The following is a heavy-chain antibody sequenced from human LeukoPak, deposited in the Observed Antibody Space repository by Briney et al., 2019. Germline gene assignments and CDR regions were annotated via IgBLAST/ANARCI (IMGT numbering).Heavy chain of an antibody. CDR3: AKDLSYYDILTGFDY. V-gene: IGHV3-53*01. J-gene: IGHJ4*02. CDR2: IYSGGST. D-gene: IGHD3-9*01. CDR1: GFTVSSNF. Sequence: GGSLRLSCAASGFTVSSNFMNWVRQAPGKGLEWVSIIYSGGSTYYADSVKGRFTISRDNSKNTLYLQMNSLRAEDTAVYYCAKDLSYYDILTGFDYWGQGTLVTVSS.